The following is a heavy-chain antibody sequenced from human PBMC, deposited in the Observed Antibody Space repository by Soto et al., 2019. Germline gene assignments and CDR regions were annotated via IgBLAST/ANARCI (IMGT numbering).Heavy chain of an antibody. CDR3: ARDREYYASNGLYFDF. J-gene: IGHJ4*02. CDR1: GASISDYY. Sequence: PSETLSLTCTVSGASISDYYWSWIRQPPGKGLEWIGYIYYSGSTNYNPSLKSRVTISQDTSKNQFSLNLSSVTAADTAVYYCARDREYYASNGLYFDFWGQGTLVTVSS. CDR2: IYYSGST. D-gene: IGHD3-22*01. V-gene: IGHV4-59*01.